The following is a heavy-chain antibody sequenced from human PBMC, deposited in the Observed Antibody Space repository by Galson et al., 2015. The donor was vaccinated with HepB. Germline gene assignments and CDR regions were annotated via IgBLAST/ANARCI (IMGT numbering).Heavy chain of an antibody. CDR1: GFSVSRYY. V-gene: IGHV3-53*01. J-gene: IGHJ6*02. CDR2: IYTGGNT. Sequence: SLRLSCAASGFSVSRYYMTWARQAPGKGLEWVSVIYTGGNTYYGDSVKGRFTVSRDSSRNTLYLQMNSLRAEDTAVYYCVRDLGVKSVGMDVWGQGTTVTVS. D-gene: IGHD3-16*01. CDR3: VRDLGVKSVGMDV.